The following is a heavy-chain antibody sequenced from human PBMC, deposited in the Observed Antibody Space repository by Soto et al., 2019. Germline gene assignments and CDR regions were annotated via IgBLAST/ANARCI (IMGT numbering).Heavy chain of an antibody. V-gene: IGHV4-59*01. D-gene: IGHD6-13*01. CDR3: ARGDSSSWYLNWFHP. CDR2: SYYSGST. Sequence: SETLSLTCTISGRSINSYYWSWIRQPPGKGLEWIGYSYYSGSTIYNPSLKSRVTISIDTSKKQFSLNLNSVTAADTAVYYCARGDSSSWYLNWFHPWGQGTLVTVS. J-gene: IGHJ5*02. CDR1: GRSINSYY.